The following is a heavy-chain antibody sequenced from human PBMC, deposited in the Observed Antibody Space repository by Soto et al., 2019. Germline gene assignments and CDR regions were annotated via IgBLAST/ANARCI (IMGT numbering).Heavy chain of an antibody. CDR3: ARAKIFGVVIISPFDY. J-gene: IGHJ4*02. D-gene: IGHD3-3*01. CDR1: GYTFTGYD. CDR2: INPNSGGT. Sequence: ASVKVSCKASGYTFTGYDMHWVRQAPGQGLEWMGWINPNSGGTNYAQKFQGRVTMTRDTSISTAYMELSRLRSDDTAVYYCARAKIFGVVIISPFDYWGQGTLVTVSS. V-gene: IGHV1-2*02.